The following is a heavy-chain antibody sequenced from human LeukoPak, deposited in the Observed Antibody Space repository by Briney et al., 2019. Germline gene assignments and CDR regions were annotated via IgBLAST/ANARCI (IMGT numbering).Heavy chain of an antibody. CDR1: GFTITNVW. V-gene: IGHV3-15*01. CDR3: TRVPYDSSGYLLDY. Sequence: GGSLRLSCVVSGFTITNVWMNWVRQAPGKGLEWVGRIISNADGGKTDYAAPVKGRFTISRDDSKSIAYLQMNSLKPEDTAVYYCTRVPYDSSGYLLDYWGQGTLVTVSS. D-gene: IGHD3-22*01. J-gene: IGHJ4*02. CDR2: IISNADGGKT.